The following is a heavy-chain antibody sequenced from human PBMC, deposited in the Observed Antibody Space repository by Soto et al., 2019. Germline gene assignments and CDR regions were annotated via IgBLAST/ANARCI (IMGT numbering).Heavy chain of an antibody. V-gene: IGHV4-59*02. Sequence: SETLSLTCSFSGDSVTSHYLTWIRQSPEKRLEWIGYMHYTGFSHYNPSLKSRLTISVDRSKNQFTLQLSSVTAADTAVYYCARGRHLYYGSGIRWFAPWGQGTLVTVS. D-gene: IGHD3-10*01. CDR2: MHYTGFS. CDR3: ARGRHLYYGSGIRWFAP. CDR1: GDSVTSHY. J-gene: IGHJ5*02.